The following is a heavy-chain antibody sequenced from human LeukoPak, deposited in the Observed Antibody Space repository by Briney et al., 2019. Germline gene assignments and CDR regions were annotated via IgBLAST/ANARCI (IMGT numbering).Heavy chain of an antibody. D-gene: IGHD5-18*01. V-gene: IGHV3-21*06. CDR2: ISSSINYI. J-gene: IGHJ4*02. CDR1: GFTFNNYS. Sequence: GRSLRLSCAASGFTFNNYSMNWVPQAPGKGLEWVSSISSSINYIYYADSLSVRFTISRANAKNSLYLQMNSLRAEDRDMYYCARRATTERGHSYGLDFWGQGTLVSVCS. CDR3: ARRATTERGHSYGLDF.